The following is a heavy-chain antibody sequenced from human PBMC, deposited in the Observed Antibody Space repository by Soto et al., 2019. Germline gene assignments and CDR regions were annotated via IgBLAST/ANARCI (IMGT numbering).Heavy chain of an antibody. V-gene: IGHV3-33*01. J-gene: IGHJ5*02. D-gene: IGHD6-19*01. CDR2: IWYDGSNK. CDR3: ARDVRIAVADYNWFAP. Sequence: QVQLVESGGGVVQPGRSLRLSCAASGFTFSSYGMHWVRQAPGKGLEWVAVIWYDGSNKYYADSVKGRFTISRDNSKNTRYLQMNSLRAEDTAVYYCARDVRIAVADYNWFAPWGQGTLVTVSS. CDR1: GFTFSSYG.